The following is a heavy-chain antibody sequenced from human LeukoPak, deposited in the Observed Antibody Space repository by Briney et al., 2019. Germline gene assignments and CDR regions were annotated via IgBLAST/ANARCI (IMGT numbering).Heavy chain of an antibody. CDR2: ISYDGSNK. CDR1: GFTFSSYA. D-gene: IGHD7-27*01. Sequence: QPGGSLRLSCAASGFTFSSYAMHWVRQAPAKGLEWVAVISYDGSNKYYADSVKGRFTISRDNSKNTLYLQMNSLRAEDTAVYYCARDPRGPLGSTVYYYYGMDVWGQGTTVTVSS. V-gene: IGHV3-30-3*01. CDR3: ARDPRGPLGSTVYYYYGMDV. J-gene: IGHJ6*02.